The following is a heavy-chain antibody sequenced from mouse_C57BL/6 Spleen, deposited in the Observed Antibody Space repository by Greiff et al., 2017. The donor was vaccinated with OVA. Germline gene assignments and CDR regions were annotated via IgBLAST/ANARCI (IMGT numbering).Heavy chain of an antibody. D-gene: IGHD4-1*01. Sequence: VQLQQSGPELVKPGASVKISCKASGYTFTDYYMNWVKQSHGKSLEWIGDINPNNGGTSYNQKFKGKATLTVDKSSSTAYMELRSLTSEDSAVYYCARWEDNSHYAMDYWGQGTSVTVSS. J-gene: IGHJ4*01. V-gene: IGHV1-26*01. CDR3: ARWEDNSHYAMDY. CDR1: GYTFTDYY. CDR2: INPNNGGT.